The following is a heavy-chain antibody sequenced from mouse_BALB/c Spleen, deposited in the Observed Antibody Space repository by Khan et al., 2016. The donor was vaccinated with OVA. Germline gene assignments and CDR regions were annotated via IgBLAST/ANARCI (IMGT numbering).Heavy chain of an antibody. CDR2: IDPSNSET. CDR1: GYTFTSYW. CDR3: AMSLLRTTVRTMDY. Sequence: QVQLQQSGPELVRPGASVKMSCKASGYTFTSYWMHWVKQRPGQGLEWIGMIDPSNSETRLNQKFKDKATLNVDKSSNTAYLQLISLTSEDSAVYYCAMSLLRTTVRTMDYWGQGTSVTVSA. V-gene: IGHV1-59*01. D-gene: IGHD1-1*01. J-gene: IGHJ4*01.